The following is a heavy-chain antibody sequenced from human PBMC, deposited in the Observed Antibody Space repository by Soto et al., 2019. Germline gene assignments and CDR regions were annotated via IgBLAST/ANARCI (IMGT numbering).Heavy chain of an antibody. CDR1: GYTFSNYD. J-gene: IGHJ4*02. CDR3: AKVSRKGSAIDFDY. V-gene: IGHV1-8*01. Sequence: QVQLVQSGAELKKPGASVKVSCKASGYTFSNYDMNWVRQATGQGPEWIGWVNPNNGDTGYAQKFQGRATLTTDISTPTAYMELTSLRSEDTAIYYCAKVSRKGSAIDFDYWGQGTLITVSS. D-gene: IGHD3-10*01. CDR2: VNPNNGDT.